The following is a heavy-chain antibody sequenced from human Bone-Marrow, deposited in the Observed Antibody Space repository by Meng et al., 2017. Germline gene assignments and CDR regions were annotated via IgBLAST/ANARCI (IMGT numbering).Heavy chain of an antibody. V-gene: IGHV4-34*01. CDR2: INHSGST. CDR1: GGSFSGYY. CDR3: ARGSGSPEYCSSTSCYSGGWFDP. Sequence: QVQLQQWGAGLLKPSETLSLTCAVYGGSFSGYYWSWIRQPPGKGLEWIGEINHSGSTNYNPSLKSRVTISVDTSKNQFSLKLSPVTAADTAVYYCARGSGSPEYCSSTSCYSGGWFDPWGQGTLVTVSS. D-gene: IGHD2-2*02. J-gene: IGHJ5*02.